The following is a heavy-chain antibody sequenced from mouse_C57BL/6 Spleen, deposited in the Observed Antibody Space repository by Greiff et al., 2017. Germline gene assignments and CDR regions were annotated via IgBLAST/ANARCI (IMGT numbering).Heavy chain of an antibody. D-gene: IGHD3-2*02. J-gene: IGHJ4*01. CDR2: INPNNGGT. CDR1: GYTFTDYY. Sequence: EVQLQQSGPELVKPGASVKISCKASGYTFTDYYMNWVKQSPGKSLEWIGDINPNNGGTSYNQKFKGKATLTVDKSSSTAYMELRSLTSEDSAVYYCSRSGDSSGWAMDYWGQGTSVTVSS. V-gene: IGHV1-26*01. CDR3: SRSGDSSGWAMDY.